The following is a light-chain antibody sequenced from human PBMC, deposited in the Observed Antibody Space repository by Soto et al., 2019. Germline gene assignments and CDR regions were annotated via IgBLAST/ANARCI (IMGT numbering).Light chain of an antibody. CDR1: ERVASNY. V-gene: IGKV3-20*01. Sequence: EVVLTQSPVTLSLSAGERATLFCRASERVASNYLAWYQQKPGQAPSLLIYGASSRATGIPERFSGSGSGTDFTLTISRLEPEDFAVYYCHQYGSSPRTFGQGTKVDIK. CDR2: GAS. J-gene: IGKJ1*01. CDR3: HQYGSSPRT.